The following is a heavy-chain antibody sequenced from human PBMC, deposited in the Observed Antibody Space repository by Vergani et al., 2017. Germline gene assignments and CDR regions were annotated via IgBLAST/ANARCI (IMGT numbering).Heavy chain of an antibody. Sequence: QVRLQESGPGLVKPSETLSLTCSVSGGSMSGYYWSWIRQPPGKELEWIGYMYHSGSTNYNPSLETRVTISGDTSKNQFSLKLSSVTAADTAVYYCARGERRYYGSGSYMSPRTPRPNFDYWGQGTLVTVSS. CDR1: GGSMSGYY. J-gene: IGHJ4*02. CDR2: MYHSGST. CDR3: ARGERRYYGSGSYMSPRTPRPNFDY. D-gene: IGHD3-10*01. V-gene: IGHV4-59*12.